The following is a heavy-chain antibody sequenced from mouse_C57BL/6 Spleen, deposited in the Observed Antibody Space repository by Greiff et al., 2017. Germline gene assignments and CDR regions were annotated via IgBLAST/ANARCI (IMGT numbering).Heavy chain of an antibody. D-gene: IGHD1-1*01. CDR1: GYTFTSYW. Sequence: QVQLQQPGAELVMPGASVKLSCKASGYTFTSYWMHWVKQRPGQGLEWIGEIDPSDSYTNYNQKFKGKSTLTVDKSSSTAYMQLSSLTSEDSAVYYCSRKGYCSSYDFDYWGQGTTLTVSS. CDR2: IDPSDSYT. V-gene: IGHV1-69*01. J-gene: IGHJ2*01. CDR3: SRKGYCSSYDFDY.